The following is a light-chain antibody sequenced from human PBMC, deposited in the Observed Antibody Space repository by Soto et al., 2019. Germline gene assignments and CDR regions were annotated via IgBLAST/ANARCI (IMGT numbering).Light chain of an antibody. J-gene: IGKJ1*01. CDR1: ESVSSY. V-gene: IGKV3-15*01. CDR3: LQYDNWPRT. CDR2: GAS. Sequence: EIVMTQSPATLSVSPGERATLSCRASESVSSYLAWYQQKPGQAPRLLIYGASTRATGIPARFSGSGSGTEFTLTISSLRSEDFAVYFCLQYDNWPRTFGQGTKVEIK.